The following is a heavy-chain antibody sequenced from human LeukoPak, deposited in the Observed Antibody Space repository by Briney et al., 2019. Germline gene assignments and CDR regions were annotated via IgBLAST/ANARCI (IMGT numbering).Heavy chain of an antibody. J-gene: IGHJ4*02. CDR1: GFTFSSYS. V-gene: IGHV3-48*04. D-gene: IGHD1-26*01. CDR2: ISSSTSTI. Sequence: GGSLRLSCAASGFTFSSYSMNWVRQAPGKGLEWVSYISSSTSTIYYADSVKGRFTISRDNAKSSLYLQMNSLRAEDTAVYYCAREGGSSLGGFDYWGQGTLVAVSS. CDR3: AREGGSSLGGFDY.